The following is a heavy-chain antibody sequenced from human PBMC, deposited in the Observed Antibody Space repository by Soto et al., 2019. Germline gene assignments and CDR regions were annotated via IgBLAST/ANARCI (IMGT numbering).Heavy chain of an antibody. Sequence: QVQLVQPGAEVKRPGDSVTVSCKTSGYIFTSYWIHWVRQAPGQGLEWMGLIKPSGGSTTYAQKFQGRVTMTRDTPTSTVYMELRSLKSEDTAVYYCLRVEGYRADERDWGQGTLVTVSS. CDR1: GYIFTSYW. CDR2: IKPSGGST. J-gene: IGHJ4*02. D-gene: IGHD5-12*01. V-gene: IGHV1-46*01. CDR3: LRVEGYRADERD.